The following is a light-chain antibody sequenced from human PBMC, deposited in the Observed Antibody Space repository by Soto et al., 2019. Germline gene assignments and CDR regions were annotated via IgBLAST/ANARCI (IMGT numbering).Light chain of an antibody. CDR1: QTITTY. Sequence: EIVLTPSPATLSLSPGEIANLSCRASQTITTYLAWYQQKPGQPPRLLIYGASNRATGIPARFSGSGSGTDFTLTISNLEPEDFAVYYCQQRSNWPANFGQGTRLEIK. CDR3: QQRSNWPAN. V-gene: IGKV3-11*01. CDR2: GAS. J-gene: IGKJ5*01.